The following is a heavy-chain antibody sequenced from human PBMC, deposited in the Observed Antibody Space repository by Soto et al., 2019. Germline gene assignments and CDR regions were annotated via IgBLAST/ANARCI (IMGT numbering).Heavy chain of an antibody. J-gene: IGHJ6*02. CDR2: IIPVFGTV. Sequence: GASVKVSCKASGGTLSSYVISWVRQAPGQGLEWMGGIIPVFGTVNYAQKFQGRVTITADESTTTAYMELRSLRSEDAAVYYCARAQRIQLWASGMDVWGQGTTVTVSS. CDR3: ARAQRIQLWASGMDV. D-gene: IGHD5-18*01. V-gene: IGHV1-69*13. CDR1: GGTLSSYV.